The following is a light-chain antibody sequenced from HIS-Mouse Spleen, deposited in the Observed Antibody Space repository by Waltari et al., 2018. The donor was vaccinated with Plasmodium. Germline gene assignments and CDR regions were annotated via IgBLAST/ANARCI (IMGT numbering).Light chain of an antibody. CDR1: NSDVGAYNH. Sequence: QSALTQPASVSGSPGQSITISCSGPNSDVGAYNHVPWYQQHPGKAPKLMIYDVSNRPSGVSNRFSGSKSGNTASLTISGLQAEDEADYYCSSYTSSRGYVFGTGTKVTVL. V-gene: IGLV2-14*03. CDR3: SSYTSSRGYV. CDR2: DVS. J-gene: IGLJ1*01.